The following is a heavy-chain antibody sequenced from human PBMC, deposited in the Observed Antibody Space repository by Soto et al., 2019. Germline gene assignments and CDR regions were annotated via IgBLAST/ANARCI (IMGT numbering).Heavy chain of an antibody. CDR3: ASRSAGVYAANYFFVY. J-gene: IGHJ4*02. D-gene: IGHD2-8*01. V-gene: IGHV3-23*01. Sequence: GGSLRLSCAASGFTFNNYAMNWFRQAPGKGLEWVSSISENGGNTIYADSVKGRFAISRDNSKNTLYLHMNSLIAEDTAVYYCASRSAGVYAANYFFVYWGLGTLVTVSS. CDR1: GFTFNNYA. CDR2: ISENGGNT.